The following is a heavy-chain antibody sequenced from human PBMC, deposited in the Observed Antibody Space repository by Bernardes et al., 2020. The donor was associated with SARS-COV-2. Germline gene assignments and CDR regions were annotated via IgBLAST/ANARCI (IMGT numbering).Heavy chain of an antibody. J-gene: IGHJ6*02. V-gene: IGHV3-30*18. D-gene: IGHD2-2*01. CDR2: ISYEGSIQ. CDR1: GFTFNNFG. CDR3: AKLRSVLWLHPYYNAMDA. Sequence: GGSLRLSCEASGFTFNNFGMHWVRQAPGKGLEWVAVISYEGSIQHYADSVKGRFTISRDSSKNTVYLQMNTLRPEDTAVYYCAKLRSVLWLHPYYNAMDAWGQGTTVTVSS.